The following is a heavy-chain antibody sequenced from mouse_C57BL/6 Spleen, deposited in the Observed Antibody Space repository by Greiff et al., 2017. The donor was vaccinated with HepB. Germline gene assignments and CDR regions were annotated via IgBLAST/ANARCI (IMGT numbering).Heavy chain of an antibody. CDR3: TTRITTVVAHWYFDV. CDR2: IDPENGDT. V-gene: IGHV14-4*01. D-gene: IGHD1-1*01. J-gene: IGHJ1*03. CDR1: GFNIKDDY. Sequence: EVQLQQSGAEPVRPGASVKLSCTASGFNIKDDYMHWVKQRPEQGLEWIGWIDPENGDTEYASKFQGKATITADTSSNTAYLQLSSLTSEDTAVYYCTTRITTVVAHWYFDVWGTGTTVTVSS.